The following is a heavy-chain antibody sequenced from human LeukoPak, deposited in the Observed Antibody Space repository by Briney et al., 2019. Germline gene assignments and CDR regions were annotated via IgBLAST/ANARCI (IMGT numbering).Heavy chain of an antibody. CDR1: GFTFDDYA. CDR2: ISWNSGSI. CDR3: ARGRPHGNDY. V-gene: IGHV3-9*01. Sequence: GGSLRLSCAASGFTFDDYAMHWVRQAPGKGLEWVSGISWNSGSIGYADSVKGRFTISRDNAKNSLYLQMNSLRVEDTAVYCCARGRPHGNDYWGQGTLVTVSS. D-gene: IGHD4-23*01. J-gene: IGHJ4*02.